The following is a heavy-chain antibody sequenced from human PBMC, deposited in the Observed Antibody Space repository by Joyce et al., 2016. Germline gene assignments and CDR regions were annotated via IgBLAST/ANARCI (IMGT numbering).Heavy chain of an antibody. J-gene: IGHJ4*02. CDR2: ISYDGSNT. V-gene: IGHV3-30*04. D-gene: IGHD2-21*02. CDR3: AKDVQHIVVVTASLDS. CDR1: GFTFRNYA. Sequence: QVLLVESGGGVVQPGRSLRLSCAVSGFTFRNYALHWVRQAPGKGLEWVALISYDGSNTYYADSVKGRFTISRDDAKNTMYLQMNSLRGDDTALYYCAKDVQHIVVVTASLDSWGQGTLVTVSS.